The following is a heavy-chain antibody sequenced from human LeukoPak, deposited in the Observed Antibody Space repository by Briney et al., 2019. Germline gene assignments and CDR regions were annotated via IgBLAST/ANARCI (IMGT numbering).Heavy chain of an antibody. V-gene: IGHV4-39*06. CDR3: GGDMFELGYFDY. CDR2: IYYSGST. J-gene: IGHJ4*02. D-gene: IGHD3-10*02. CDR1: GGSISSSSYY. Sequence: SETLSLTCTVSGGSISSSSYYWGWIRQPPGKGLEWIGSIYYSGSTYYNPALKSRVTISVNTSKNQFTLKPSAVAAADSAGYYCGGDMFELGYFDYWGQGTLVTVSS.